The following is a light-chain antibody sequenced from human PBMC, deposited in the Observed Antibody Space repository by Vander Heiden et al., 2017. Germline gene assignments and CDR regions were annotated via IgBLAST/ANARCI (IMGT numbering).Light chain of an antibody. CDR3: QQLNSYPLT. CDR2: AAS. Sequence: DIHLTQSPSFLSASVGDRVTITCRASQGISSYLAWYQQKPGKAPKLLIYAASTLQSGVPSRFSGSGSGTGFTLTYSSLRPEDFATYYCQQLNSYPLTFGGGTKVEIK. CDR1: QGISSY. V-gene: IGKV1-9*01. J-gene: IGKJ4*01.